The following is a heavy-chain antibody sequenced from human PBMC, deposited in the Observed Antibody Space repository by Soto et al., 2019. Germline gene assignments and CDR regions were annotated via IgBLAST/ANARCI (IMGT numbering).Heavy chain of an antibody. D-gene: IGHD2-15*01. Sequence: QVQLVESGGGVVQPGRSLRLSCAASGFTFSSYGMHWVRQAPGKGLEWVAVIWVDGSNKYYADSVKGGFTISRDNSKNTLYQQLNSMRAEKTAVYYCAREHTEYSRGGSCYWFDPWGQGNEVTVSS. CDR2: IWVDGSNK. J-gene: IGHJ5*02. CDR1: GFTFSSYG. V-gene: IGHV3-33*01. CDR3: AREHTEYSRGGSCYWFDP.